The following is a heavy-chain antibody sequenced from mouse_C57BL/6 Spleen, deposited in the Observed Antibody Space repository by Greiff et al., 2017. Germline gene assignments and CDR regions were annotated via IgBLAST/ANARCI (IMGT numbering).Heavy chain of an antibody. Sequence: VQLQQSGAELVKPGASVKLSCKASGYTFTSYWMHWVKQRPGQGLEWIGMIHPNSGSTNYNEKFKSKATLTVDKSSSTAYMQLSSLTSEDSAVYYCAREGVITFDYWGQGTTLTVSS. V-gene: IGHV1-64*01. CDR3: AREGVITFDY. J-gene: IGHJ2*01. D-gene: IGHD2-4*01. CDR1: GYTFTSYW. CDR2: IHPNSGST.